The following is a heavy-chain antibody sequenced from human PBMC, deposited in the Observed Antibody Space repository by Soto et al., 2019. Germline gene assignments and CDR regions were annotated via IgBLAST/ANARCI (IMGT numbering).Heavy chain of an antibody. Sequence: GESLKISCNGSGYSFTSYWIGWVRQMPGKGLEWMGIIYPGDSDTRYSPSFQGQVPISADKSISTAYLQWSSLKASDTAMYYCARHLSYGDYIITGFFDYWGQGTLVTVSS. CDR1: GYSFTSYW. V-gene: IGHV5-51*01. J-gene: IGHJ4*02. D-gene: IGHD4-17*01. CDR3: ARHLSYGDYIITGFFDY. CDR2: IYPGDSDT.